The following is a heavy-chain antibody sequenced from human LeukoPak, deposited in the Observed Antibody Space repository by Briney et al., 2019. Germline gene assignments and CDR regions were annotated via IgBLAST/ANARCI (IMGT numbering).Heavy chain of an antibody. D-gene: IGHD1-14*01. Sequence: PGGSLSLSCAASGSTLSSYEMNWVRQAPGRGLEGVSYIGNTGRTIYYADSVQGRFTISRDNAKNSLYLQMNSLRAEDTAIYQCVRGDRYFFDFWGQGTLVTVSS. CDR1: GSTLSSYE. CDR2: IGNTGRTI. CDR3: VRGDRYFFDF. J-gene: IGHJ4*02. V-gene: IGHV3-48*03.